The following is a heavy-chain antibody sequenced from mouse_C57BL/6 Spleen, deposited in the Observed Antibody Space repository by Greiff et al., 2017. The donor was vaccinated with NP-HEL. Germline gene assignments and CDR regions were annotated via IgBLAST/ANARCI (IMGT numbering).Heavy chain of an antibody. Sequence: VQLQQSGPELVKPGASVKMSCKASGYTFTDYNMHWVKQSHGKSLEWIGYINPNNGGTSYNQKFKGKATLTVNKSSSTAYMELRSLTSEESAVYYCARAGQLRLPWFAYWGQGTLVTVSA. CDR3: ARAGQLRLPWFAY. CDR2: INPNNGGT. CDR1: GYTFTDYN. V-gene: IGHV1-22*01. D-gene: IGHD3-2*02. J-gene: IGHJ3*01.